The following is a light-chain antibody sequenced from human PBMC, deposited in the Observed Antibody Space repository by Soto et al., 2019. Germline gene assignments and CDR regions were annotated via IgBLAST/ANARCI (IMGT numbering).Light chain of an antibody. CDR2: GAS. J-gene: IGKJ1*01. V-gene: IGKV3-15*01. Sequence: ETVLTQSPATLSVSTGERATLSCRASQRVDNNLAWYQQKPCQAPRLLIYGASTRATGIPARFSGSGSGTDFTLTISSLQSEDFAVYFCQQFYTWPQTFGHGTRVEI. CDR3: QQFYTWPQT. CDR1: QRVDNN.